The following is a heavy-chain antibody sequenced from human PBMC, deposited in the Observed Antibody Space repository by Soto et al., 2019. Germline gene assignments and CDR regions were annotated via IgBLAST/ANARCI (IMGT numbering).Heavy chain of an antibody. Sequence: PGESLKISCQGSGYMFTSYWITWVRQMPGKGLEWMGRIDPSDSYTIYSPSFQGHVTISTDKSISTAYLQWSSLKASDTAIYYCGRHDDVVLPTANFSLFYWGQGTLVTVSS. CDR1: GYMFTSYW. J-gene: IGHJ4*02. D-gene: IGHD2-2*01. V-gene: IGHV5-10-1*01. CDR2: IDPSDSYT. CDR3: GRHDDVVLPTANFSLFY.